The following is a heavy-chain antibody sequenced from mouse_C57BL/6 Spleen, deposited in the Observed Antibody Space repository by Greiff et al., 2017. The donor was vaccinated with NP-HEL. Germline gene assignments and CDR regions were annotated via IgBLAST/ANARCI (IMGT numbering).Heavy chain of an antibody. CDR3: TRNSYWYFDY. CDR2: IDPETGGT. D-gene: IGHD2-10*01. CDR1: GYTFTDYE. V-gene: IGHV1-15*01. J-gene: IGHJ2*01. Sequence: VKLQESGAELVRPGASVTLSCKASGYTFTDYEMHWVKQTPVHGLEWIGAIDPETGGTAYNQKFKGKAILTADKSSSTAYMELRSLTSEDSAVYYCTRNSYWYFDYWGQGTTLTVSS.